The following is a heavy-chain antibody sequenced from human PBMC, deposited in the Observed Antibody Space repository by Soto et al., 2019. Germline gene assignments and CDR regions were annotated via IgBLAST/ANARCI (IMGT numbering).Heavy chain of an antibody. V-gene: IGHV1-18*04. CDR3: ARKGYIGNFAMDV. J-gene: IGHJ6*02. Sequence: GASVKVSCKASGYTFKSYDVMWVRKAPVQGLEWMGWISGHNGKADYAENFQGRVIMTTDTSTATASMDLRGLRSDDTAVYYCARKGYIGNFAMDVWGQGTTVTLSS. D-gene: IGHD5-12*01. CDR1: GYTFKSYD. CDR2: ISGHNGKA.